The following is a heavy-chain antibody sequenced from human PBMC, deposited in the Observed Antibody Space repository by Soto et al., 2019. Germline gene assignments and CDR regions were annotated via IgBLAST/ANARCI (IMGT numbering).Heavy chain of an antibody. CDR2: ISAYNGNT. CDR3: ARVYCSGCSCYLGFGWYYYYMDV. D-gene: IGHD2-15*01. CDR1: GYTFTSYG. V-gene: IGHV1-18*01. J-gene: IGHJ6*03. Sequence: ASVKVSCKASGYTFTSYGISWVRQAPGQGLEWMGWISAYNGNTNYAQKLQGRVTRTTDTSTRTAYMELGSLRSDDTAVYYCARVYCSGCSCYLGFGWYYYYMDVWGKGTTVTVSS.